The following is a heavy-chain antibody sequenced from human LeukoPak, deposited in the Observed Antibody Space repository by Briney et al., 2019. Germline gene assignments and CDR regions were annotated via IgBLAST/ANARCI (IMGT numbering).Heavy chain of an antibody. CDR1: GFTFSSYA. CDR3: VKGNSGNFDY. D-gene: IGHD1-26*01. V-gene: IGHV3-64D*06. CDR2: IVSNGGNT. Sequence: GGSLRFSCSASGFTFSSYAMHWVRPAPGQGLEYVSAIVSNGGNTYYADSVKGRFTISRDNSKNTLYLQMSGLRAEDTAVYYCVKGNSGNFDYWGQGTLVTVSS. J-gene: IGHJ4*02.